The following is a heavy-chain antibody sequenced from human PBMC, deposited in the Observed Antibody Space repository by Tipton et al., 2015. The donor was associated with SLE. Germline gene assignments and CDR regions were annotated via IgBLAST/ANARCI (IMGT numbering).Heavy chain of an antibody. CDR1: GFSFRDAA. V-gene: IGHV3-23*03. J-gene: IGHJ4*02. CDR3: AKDSPSGTRGIDY. D-gene: IGHD3-16*01. CDR2: IHNSGAL. Sequence: SLRLSCAASGFSFRDAAMTWVRQAPGKGLEWVATIHNSGALFYVDSVKGRFSVSRDNSKYTLYLQMDSLGPEDTAVYYCAKDSPSGTRGIDYWGRGTLVTVSS.